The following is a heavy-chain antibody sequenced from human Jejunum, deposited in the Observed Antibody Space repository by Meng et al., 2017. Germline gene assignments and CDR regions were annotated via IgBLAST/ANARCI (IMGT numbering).Heavy chain of an antibody. V-gene: IGHV3-21*01. J-gene: IGHJ3*02. Sequence: GGSLRLSCVASGFTHSNYNMHWVRQAPGKGLEWVSSISRTSTSYIYYADSVKGRFTISRDNDENSLYLRINSLSAEDTARYFCARPSHNDFADFDIGGRGTMVTVSS. CDR3: ARPSHNDFADFDI. CDR2: ISRTSTSYI. D-gene: IGHD4-17*01. CDR1: GFTHSNYN.